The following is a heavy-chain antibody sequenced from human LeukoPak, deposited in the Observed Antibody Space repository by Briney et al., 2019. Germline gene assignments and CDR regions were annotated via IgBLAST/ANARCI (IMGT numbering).Heavy chain of an antibody. CDR2: INHSGST. CDR1: GESFSGYY. Sequence: PSETLSLTCAVYGESFSGYYWSWIRQPPGKGLEWIGEINHSGSTNYNPSLKSRVTISVDTSKNQFSLKLSSVTAADTAVYYCASTHTWELILGSFNYWGQGTLVTVSS. D-gene: IGHD3-10*01. J-gene: IGHJ4*02. CDR3: ASTHTWELILGSFNY. V-gene: IGHV4-34*01.